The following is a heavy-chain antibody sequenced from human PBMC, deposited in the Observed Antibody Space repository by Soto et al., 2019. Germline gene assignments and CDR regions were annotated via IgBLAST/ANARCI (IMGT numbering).Heavy chain of an antibody. CDR1: GGSISNYY. D-gene: IGHD6-19*01. CDR2: IYYTT. V-gene: IGHV4-59*01. Sequence: QVQLQESGPGLVKPAETLSLTCTVSGGSISNYYWSWIRQAPVKGLEWIGYIYYTTNYNPSLKSRVTISADTSKNQISLKLTSVTAADTAVYYCARTSPVAGGFDYWGQGTLVTVSS. J-gene: IGHJ4*02. CDR3: ARTSPVAGGFDY.